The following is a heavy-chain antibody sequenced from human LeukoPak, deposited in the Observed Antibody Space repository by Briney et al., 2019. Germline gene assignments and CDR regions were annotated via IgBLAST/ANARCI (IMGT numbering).Heavy chain of an antibody. Sequence: GSLRLSCAASGFTFSSYSMNWVRQAPGKGLEWVSSISSSSSYIYYADSVKGRFTISRDNAKNSLYLQMNSLRAEDTAVYYCAREDDSNALPTDYWGQGTLVTVSS. V-gene: IGHV3-21*01. CDR2: ISSSSSYI. CDR3: AREDDSNALPTDY. J-gene: IGHJ4*02. CDR1: GFTFSSYS. D-gene: IGHD3-22*01.